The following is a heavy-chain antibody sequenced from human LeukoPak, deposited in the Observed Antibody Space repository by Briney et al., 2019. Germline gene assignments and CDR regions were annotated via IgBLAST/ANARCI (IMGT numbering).Heavy chain of an antibody. CDR2: IYNSGSS. CDR3: GRDTHLES. V-gene: IGHV4-39*01. Sequence: SETLSLTCTVSGDSISSTSHAWGWSRQPPGQGLEWLGNIYNSGSSNYSPSLRSRVSISVDTSKNQFSLRLRSVTAADTAVYYCGRDTHLESWGQGILVTVFS. J-gene: IGHJ4*02. CDR1: GDSISSTSHA.